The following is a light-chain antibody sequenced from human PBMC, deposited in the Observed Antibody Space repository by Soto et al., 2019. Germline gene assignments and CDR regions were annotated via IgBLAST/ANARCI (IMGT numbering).Light chain of an antibody. V-gene: IGKV3-15*01. CDR2: GAS. Sequence: EIVMPQSPATLSVSPGERATLSCRASQSVSRNLAWYQQKPGQAPRLLIYGASTRATGIPARFSGSGSGTEFTLTISSLQSEYFAVYYCQQYNNLPTFGQGTKVEIK. CDR1: QSVSRN. CDR3: QQYNNLPT. J-gene: IGKJ1*01.